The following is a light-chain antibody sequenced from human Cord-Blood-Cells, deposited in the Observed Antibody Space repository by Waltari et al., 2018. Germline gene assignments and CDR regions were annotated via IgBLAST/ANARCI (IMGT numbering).Light chain of an antibody. CDR1: SSDVGSYNL. J-gene: IGLJ1*01. V-gene: IGLV2-23*01. CDR2: EGS. CDR3: CSYAGSSTYV. Sequence: QSALTQPASVSGSPGQSITISCTGTSSDVGSYNLVSWYQQHPGNAPKLKIYEGSKRPSGFSNRFSGSKAGNTASLTISGLQAEDEADYYCCSYAGSSTYVFGTGTKVTVL.